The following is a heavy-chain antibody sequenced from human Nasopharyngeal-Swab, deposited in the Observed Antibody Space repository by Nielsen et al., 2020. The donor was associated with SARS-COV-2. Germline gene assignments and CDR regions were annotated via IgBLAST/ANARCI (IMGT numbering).Heavy chain of an antibody. J-gene: IGHJ4*02. V-gene: IGHV3-21*06. CDR3: ARLPSAWGRRDFDY. D-gene: IGHD6-19*01. CDR1: GFTFSTYS. Sequence: GESLKISCAASGFTFSTYSMIWVRQAPAKGLEWVSWISSSVSYIYYADSVKGRFTISRDNAKNALYLQMSSLRAEDTAVYYCARLPSAWGRRDFDYWGQGILVTVSS. CDR2: ISSSVSYI.